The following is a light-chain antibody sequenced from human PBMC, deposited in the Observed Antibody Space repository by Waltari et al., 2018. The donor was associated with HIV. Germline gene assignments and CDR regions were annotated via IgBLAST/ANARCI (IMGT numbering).Light chain of an antibody. J-gene: IGLJ2*01. V-gene: IGLV3-10*01. CDR3: YSTDSSGNHRGV. Sequence: SYELTQPPSVSVSPGQTARITCSGDALPQKYAYWYQQKSGQAPVLVSCEDRKRHAGIRERFLGSSSGKSATWTSSGAQVEDEADYYCYSTDSSGNHRGVFGGGTKLTVL. CDR1: ALPQKY. CDR2: EDR.